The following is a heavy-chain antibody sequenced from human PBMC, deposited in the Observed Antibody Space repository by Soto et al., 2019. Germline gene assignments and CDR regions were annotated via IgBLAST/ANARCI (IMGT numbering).Heavy chain of an antibody. D-gene: IGHD3-3*01. Sequence: GSLRLSCAASGFIFSDYYMTWIRQAPGKGLEWLSCSSNRDRSTYYADSVKDRFVVSKDSAKNLVYLQMNSLRAEDTAVYFCARAWKIEKFGVISMSKGLDVWGQGTTVTVSS. V-gene: IGHV3-11*01. CDR1: GFIFSDYY. J-gene: IGHJ6*02. CDR2: SSNRDRST. CDR3: ARAWKIEKFGVISMSKGLDV.